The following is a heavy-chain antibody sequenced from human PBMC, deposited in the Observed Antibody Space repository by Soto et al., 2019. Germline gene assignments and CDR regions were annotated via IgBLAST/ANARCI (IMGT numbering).Heavy chain of an antibody. V-gene: IGHV1-69*01. D-gene: IGHD4-17*01. CDR2: IIPIFGTA. J-gene: IGHJ6*02. CDR3: ARDSGGTTVAFGMDV. CDR1: GGTFSSYA. Sequence: QVQLVQSGAEVKKPGSAVKVSCKASGGTFSSYAISWVRQAPGQGLEWMGGIIPIFGTANYAQKFQGRVTITEDEAKSKAYMELSSLRSEHTAVYYCARDSGGTTVAFGMDVWGQGPTVTVSS.